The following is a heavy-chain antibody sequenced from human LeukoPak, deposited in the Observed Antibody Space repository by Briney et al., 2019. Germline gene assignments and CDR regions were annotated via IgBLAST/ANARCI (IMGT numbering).Heavy chain of an antibody. Sequence: SETLSLTCTVSGDSISSANYYWGWVRQPPGKGLEWIGSIYFSGSTYYNQSLKSRVTISVETSKVQFSLKLSSVTAADTAVYYCARDSCSSTSCRKKFDNWGQGTLVTVSS. CDR2: IYFSGST. CDR1: GDSISSANYY. J-gene: IGHJ4*02. D-gene: IGHD2-2*01. V-gene: IGHV4-39*07. CDR3: ARDSCSSTSCRKKFDN.